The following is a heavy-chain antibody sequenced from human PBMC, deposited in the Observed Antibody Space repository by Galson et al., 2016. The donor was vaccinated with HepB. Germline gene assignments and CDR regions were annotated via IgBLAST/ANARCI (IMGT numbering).Heavy chain of an antibody. CDR1: GFTFSDHY. J-gene: IGHJ4*02. D-gene: IGHD6-19*01. V-gene: IGHV3-11*01. CDR2: ITGSGSTK. Sequence: SLRLSCAASGFTFSDHYMGWIRQAPGRGLEWVSHITGSGSTKFYADSVKGRFTISRDNAKKSVFLQMKTLRVEDTAFYYCARLRRGDWLAVAGTVEVWGRGTMVTVSS. CDR3: ARLRRGDWLAVAGTVEV.